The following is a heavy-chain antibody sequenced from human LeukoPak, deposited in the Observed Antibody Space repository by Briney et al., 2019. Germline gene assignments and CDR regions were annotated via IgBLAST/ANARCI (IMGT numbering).Heavy chain of an antibody. D-gene: IGHD6-13*01. CDR1: GGSFSGYY. CDR3: ARGLGRSSWSGGLFWFEP. Sequence: SETLSLTCAVYGGSFSGYYWSWIRQPPGKGLEWIGEINHSGSTNYNPSLKSRVTISVDTSKNQFSLKLSSVTAADTAVYYCARGLGRSSWSGGLFWFEPWGPGTMVTAS. CDR2: INHSGST. J-gene: IGHJ5*02. V-gene: IGHV4-34*01.